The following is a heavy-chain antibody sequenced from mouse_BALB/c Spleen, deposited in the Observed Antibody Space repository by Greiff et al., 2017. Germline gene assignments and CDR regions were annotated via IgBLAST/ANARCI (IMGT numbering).Heavy chain of an antibody. CDR3: TREGRGNWGYFDV. CDR2: ISSGGSYT. V-gene: IGHV5-6-4*01. D-gene: IGHD4-1*01. CDR1: GFTFSSYT. J-gene: IGHJ1*01. Sequence: DVKLVESGGGLVKPGGSLKLSCAASGFTFSSYTMSWVRQTPEKRLEWVATISSGGSYTYYPDSVKGRFTISRDNAKNTLYLQMSSLKSEDTAMYYCTREGRGNWGYFDVWGEGTTVTVSS.